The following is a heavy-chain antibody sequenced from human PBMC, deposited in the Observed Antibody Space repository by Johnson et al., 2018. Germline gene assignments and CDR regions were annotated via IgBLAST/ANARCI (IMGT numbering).Heavy chain of an antibody. V-gene: IGHV3-33*01. J-gene: IGHJ3*01. CDR3: ASELGAGPTALCFGF. CDR1: GFSFSSYV. Sequence: QVQLVQSGGGVVQPGRSLRLSCAASGFSFSSYVMHWVRQAPGEGLEWVANIWSDGGNINYGDAVKGRFTISRDNSKNTLYLEMNSLGVEDTAVYYWASELGAGPTALCFGFWGRGTMVTGSS. D-gene: IGHD2-21*02. CDR2: IWSDGGNI.